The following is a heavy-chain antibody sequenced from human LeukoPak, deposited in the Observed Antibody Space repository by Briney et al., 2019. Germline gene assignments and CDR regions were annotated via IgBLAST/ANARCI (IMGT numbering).Heavy chain of an antibody. V-gene: IGHV4-30-4*07. CDR1: GGSISSGAYS. D-gene: IGHD6-13*01. CDR2: VYYSGGT. J-gene: IGHJ5*02. CDR3: ARIYSSSWFLNWFDP. Sequence: SETLSLTCAASGGSISSGAYSWSWIRQPPRKGLEWIGYVYYSGGTYYNPSLKSRVTISVDTSKNQFSLKLNSVTAADTAVYYCARIYSSSWFLNWFDPWGQGTLVTVSS.